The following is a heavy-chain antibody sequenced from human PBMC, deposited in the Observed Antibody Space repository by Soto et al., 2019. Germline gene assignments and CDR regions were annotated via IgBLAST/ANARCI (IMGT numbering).Heavy chain of an antibody. CDR3: ARDRCPNSVCYAPSDY. V-gene: IGHV3-64*01. CDR1: GFTFNTYA. D-gene: IGHD2-8*01. CDR2: ISPNGAST. J-gene: IGHJ4*02. Sequence: EVQLVESGGGLVQPGGSLRLSCAASGFTFNTYAMHWVRQAPGKGLEFVSAISPNGASTYYANTVKGRFTISRDNSKNTLYLQMGSLTTDDVAVYYFARDRCPNSVCYAPSDYWGQGTLVTVSS.